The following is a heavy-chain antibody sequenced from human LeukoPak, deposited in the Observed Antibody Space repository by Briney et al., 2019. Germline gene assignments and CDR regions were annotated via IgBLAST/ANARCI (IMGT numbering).Heavy chain of an antibody. CDR2: ISGSGGST. CDR1: GFTISSYA. D-gene: IGHD6-19*01. Sequence: GGSLRLSCAASGFTISSYAMSWVRQAPGKGLEWVSAISGSGGSTYYADSVKGRFTISRDNSKNTLYLQMNSLRAEDTAVYYCARYEYSSGWIFDYWGQGTLVTVSS. V-gene: IGHV3-23*01. CDR3: ARYEYSSGWIFDY. J-gene: IGHJ4*02.